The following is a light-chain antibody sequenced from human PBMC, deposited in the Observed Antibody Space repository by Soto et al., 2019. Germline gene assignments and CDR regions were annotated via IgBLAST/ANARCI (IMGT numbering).Light chain of an antibody. V-gene: IGLV2-14*01. CDR3: TSYTSKSTWV. CDR1: SSDVGGYNY. J-gene: IGLJ1*01. Sequence: QSALTQPASVSGSPGQSITISCTGTSSDVGGYNYVSWYQQHPGKAPKLIIYEVSNRPSGVSNRFSGSKSGNTASLTISGLEAEDEADYYCTSYTSKSTWVFGTGTKVTVL. CDR2: EVS.